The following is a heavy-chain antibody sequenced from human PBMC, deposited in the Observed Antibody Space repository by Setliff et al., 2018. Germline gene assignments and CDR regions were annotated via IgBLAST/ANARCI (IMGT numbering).Heavy chain of an antibody. CDR1: GFIFSSYW. CDR3: ARDRGGTNPWFDF. D-gene: IGHD3-10*01. CDR2: IKSKTDGGTT. Sequence: LSLSCAASGFIFSSYWMNWVRQAPGKGLEWVGRIKSKTDGGTTDYAAPVKGRFTISRDDSKNTLYLQMNSLKTADTATYYCARDRGGTNPWFDFWGQGTQVTVSS. V-gene: IGHV3-15*01. J-gene: IGHJ5*01.